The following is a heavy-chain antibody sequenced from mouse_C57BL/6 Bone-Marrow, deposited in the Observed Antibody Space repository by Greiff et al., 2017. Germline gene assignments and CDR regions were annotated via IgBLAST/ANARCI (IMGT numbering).Heavy chain of an antibody. V-gene: IGHV5-17*01. CDR1: GFTFSDYG. J-gene: IGHJ1*03. CDR3: AKEGLFYYGSSWYFDV. CDR2: ISSGSSTI. Sequence: EVKLVESGGGLVKPGGSLKLSCAASGFTFSDYGMHWVRQAPEKGLEWVAYISSGSSTIYYADTGKGRFTISRDNAKNTLFLQMTSLRSEDTAMYYCAKEGLFYYGSSWYFDVWGTGTTVTVSS. D-gene: IGHD1-1*01.